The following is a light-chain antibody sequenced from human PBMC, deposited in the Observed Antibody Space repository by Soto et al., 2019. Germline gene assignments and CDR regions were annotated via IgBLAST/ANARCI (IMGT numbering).Light chain of an antibody. J-gene: IGKJ5*01. Sequence: EIVMTQSQTPLSVSPGERGTLSCRARQDISSNLAWYQQRPGQTRRLLIHGASTRATGIPARFSGSGSGTGVTLTIASLQTEDFAVYYCQQYDNWPRTFGQGTRLEIK. CDR3: QQYDNWPRT. CDR2: GAS. V-gene: IGKV3-15*01. CDR1: QDISSN.